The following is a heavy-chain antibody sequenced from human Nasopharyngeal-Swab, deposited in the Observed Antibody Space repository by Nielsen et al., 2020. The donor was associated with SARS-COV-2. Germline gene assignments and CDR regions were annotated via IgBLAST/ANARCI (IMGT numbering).Heavy chain of an antibody. V-gene: IGHV3-33*01. CDR3: ARESGVSSTSPFDC. CDR2: MWYAGSSE. J-gene: IGHJ4*02. CDR1: GFTFGNYD. D-gene: IGHD2-2*01. Sequence: GESLKISCTASGFTFGNYDIHWLSQTPGKGLEWVAVMWYAGSSERYADSVKGRFTISRDISKNTLYLQMNSLRAEDTAVYYCARESGVSSTSPFDCWGRGTLVTVSS.